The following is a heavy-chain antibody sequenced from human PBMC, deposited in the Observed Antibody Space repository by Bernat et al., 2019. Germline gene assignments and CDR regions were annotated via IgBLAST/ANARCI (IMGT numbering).Heavy chain of an antibody. CDR1: GFTFSSYW. Sequence: EVQLVESGGGLVQPGGSLRLSCAASGFTFSSYWMHWVRQAPGKGLVWVSRINGDGRSTSHADSVKGRCTISRDNAKNTLYLQMNSLRAEDTAVYYCARGYYDSPDVWGKGTTVTVSS. V-gene: IGHV3-74*01. CDR3: ARGYYDSPDV. CDR2: INGDGRST. J-gene: IGHJ6*04. D-gene: IGHD3-22*01.